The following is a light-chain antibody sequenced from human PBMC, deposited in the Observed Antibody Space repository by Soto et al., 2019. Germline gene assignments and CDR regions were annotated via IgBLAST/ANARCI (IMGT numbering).Light chain of an antibody. V-gene: IGKV1-5*01. J-gene: IGKJ2*01. CDR2: DAS. CDR3: QQYNSYSYT. Sequence: DIQMTQSPSTRSASVGDRVTITCRASQSSSSWLAWYQQKPGKAPKLLIYDASSLESGVPSRFSGSGSGTEFTLTISSLQPDDFATYYCQQYNSYSYTFGQGTKLEIK. CDR1: QSSSSW.